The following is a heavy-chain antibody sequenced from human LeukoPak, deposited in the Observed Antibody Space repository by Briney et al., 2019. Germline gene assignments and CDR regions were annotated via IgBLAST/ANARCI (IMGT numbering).Heavy chain of an antibody. CDR1: GYTFTGYY. Sequence: GASVKVSCKASGYTFTGYYMHWVRQAPGQGPGWMGWMNPNRGNTGYAQKFQGRVTITRNTSISTAYMELSSLRSEDTAVYYCARGCGGKPEYGDYEPDAFDIWGQGTMVTVSS. J-gene: IGHJ3*02. D-gene: IGHD4-17*01. CDR2: MNPNRGNT. V-gene: IGHV1-8*03. CDR3: ARGCGGKPEYGDYEPDAFDI.